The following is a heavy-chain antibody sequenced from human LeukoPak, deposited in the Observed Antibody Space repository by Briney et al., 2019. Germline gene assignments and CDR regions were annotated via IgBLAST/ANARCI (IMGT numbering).Heavy chain of an antibody. J-gene: IGHJ6*03. CDR2: ISYDGSNK. CDR3: AKDSSSWYEDYYYYMDV. CDR1: GFTFSSYG. Sequence: QSGGSLRLSCAASGFTFSSYGMHWVRQAPGKGLEWVAVISYDGSNKYYADSVKGRFTISRDNSKNTLYLQMNSLRAEDTAVYYCAKDSSSWYEDYYYYMDVWGKGTTVTVSS. V-gene: IGHV3-30*18. D-gene: IGHD6-13*01.